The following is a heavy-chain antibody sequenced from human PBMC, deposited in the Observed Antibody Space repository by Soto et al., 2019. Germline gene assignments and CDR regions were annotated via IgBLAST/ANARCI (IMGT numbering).Heavy chain of an antibody. CDR2: IKEDGSNK. Sequence: EVQLVESGGGLVQPGGSLRLSCEASGFTFSSNWMSWVRQAPGKGLEWVASIKEDGSNKYFVDSVKGRFTISRDNAKNSLFLQMNSLRGDDTAVYFCARAFYWGQGILVTVSS. J-gene: IGHJ4*02. V-gene: IGHV3-7*05. CDR1: GFTFSSNW. CDR3: ARAFY. D-gene: IGHD3-16*01.